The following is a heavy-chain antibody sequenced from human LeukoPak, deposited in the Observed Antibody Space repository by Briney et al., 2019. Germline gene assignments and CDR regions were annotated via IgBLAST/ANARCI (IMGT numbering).Heavy chain of an antibody. CDR3: ARNLYRYCSGGSCYSTYYYMDV. CDR1: GGSFSGYY. D-gene: IGHD2-15*01. V-gene: IGHV4-34*01. J-gene: IGHJ6*03. CDR2: INHSGST. Sequence: SETLSLTCAVYGGSFSGYYWSWIRQPPGKGLEWIGEINHSGSTNYNPSLKSRVTISVDTSKNQFSLKLSSVTAADTAVYYCARNLYRYCSGGSCYSTYYYMDVWGKGTTVTVSS.